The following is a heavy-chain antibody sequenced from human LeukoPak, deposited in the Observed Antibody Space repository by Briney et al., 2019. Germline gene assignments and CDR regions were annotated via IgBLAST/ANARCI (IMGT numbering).Heavy chain of an antibody. Sequence: QPGGSLRLSCAASGFTFSSSAMSWVRQTPGKGLEWVSAISGNGGSTFYADSVKGRFTVSRDDSKNTLYLQMNSLRAETTALYFCANGGPYYFPYGGQGTLATLPP. D-gene: IGHD3-16*01. CDR3: ANGGPYYFPY. CDR2: ISGNGGST. CDR1: GFTFSSSA. J-gene: IGHJ4*02. V-gene: IGHV3-23*01.